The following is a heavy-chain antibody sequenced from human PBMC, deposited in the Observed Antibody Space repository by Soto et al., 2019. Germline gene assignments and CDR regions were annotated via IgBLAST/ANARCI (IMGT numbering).Heavy chain of an antibody. D-gene: IGHD1-26*01. J-gene: IGHJ4*02. CDR3: AESRDTGTFDY. CDR2: IYYSRST. Sequence: SETLSLTCTVSGVSISSTTYYLGWIRQPPGKGLEWIGSIYYSRSTYYKPSLKSRVTISVDTSKNQFSLKLSSVTAADTAVYYCAESRDTGTFDYWGQGTLVTVSS. V-gene: IGHV4-39*01. CDR1: GVSISSTTYY.